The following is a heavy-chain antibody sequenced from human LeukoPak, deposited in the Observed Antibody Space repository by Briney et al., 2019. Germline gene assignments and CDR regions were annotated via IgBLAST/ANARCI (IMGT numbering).Heavy chain of an antibody. J-gene: IGHJ5*02. V-gene: IGHV4-39*01. D-gene: IGHD3-10*01. Sequence: SETLSLTCTVSGGSISSSSYYWGWIRQPPGKGLEWIGSIYYSGSTYYNPSLKSRVTISVDTSKNQFSLKLSSVTAADTAVYYCARNRYYYGSGNYGVPNWFDPWGQGTLVTVSS. CDR1: GGSISSSSYY. CDR2: IYYSGST. CDR3: ARNRYYYGSGNYGVPNWFDP.